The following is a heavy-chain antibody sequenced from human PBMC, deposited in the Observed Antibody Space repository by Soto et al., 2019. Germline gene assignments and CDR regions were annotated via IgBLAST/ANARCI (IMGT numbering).Heavy chain of an antibody. CDR1: VFTFITYA. CDR2: ISGSSTST. J-gene: IGHJ4*02. V-gene: IGHV3-23*01. Sequence: EVQLSGSGGGLVQPGGSLRLPCAASVFTFITYAMSWARQAPGKGLEWVSAISGSSTSTYSADSVKGRFTISRDNSKNSLYLQMNSLRAEDTAVYYCAKDPSAGFAMENYFDYWGQGTLVTVSS. CDR3: AKDPSAGFAMENYFDY. D-gene: IGHD3-10*01.